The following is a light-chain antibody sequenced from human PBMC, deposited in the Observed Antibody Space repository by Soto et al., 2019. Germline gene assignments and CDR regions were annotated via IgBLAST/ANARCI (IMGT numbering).Light chain of an antibody. CDR1: SSDVGSYNL. CDR3: CPYAGSSTLV. CDR2: EVS. Sequence: QSALTQPASVSGSPGQSITLSCTGTSSDVGSYNLVSWYQQHPGKAPKLMIYEVSKRPSGVSNRFSGSKSGNTASLTISGLQAEDEADYYCCPYAGSSTLVFGGGTKLTVL. J-gene: IGLJ3*02. V-gene: IGLV2-23*02.